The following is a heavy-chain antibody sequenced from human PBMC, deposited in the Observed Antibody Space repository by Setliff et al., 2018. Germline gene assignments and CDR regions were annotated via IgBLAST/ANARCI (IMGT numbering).Heavy chain of an antibody. D-gene: IGHD2-8*02. V-gene: IGHV4-59*03. CDR1: GGSINSYY. J-gene: IGHJ4*02. CDR2: IYSSGNSNYDT. CDR3: TVYNTGSSKDHY. Sequence: SETLSLTCIVSGGSINSYYWNWIRQPPGKGLERIGYIYSSGNSNYDTNYNPSLKSRVTISVDTSKNQFSLKLSSVTAADTALYYCTVYNTGSSKDHYWGQGTPVTVSS.